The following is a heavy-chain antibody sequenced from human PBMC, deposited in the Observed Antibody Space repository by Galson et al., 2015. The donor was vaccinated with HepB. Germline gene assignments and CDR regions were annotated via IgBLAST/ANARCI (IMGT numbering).Heavy chain of an antibody. V-gene: IGHV4-39*07. CDR1: GGSISSSSYY. Sequence: LSLTCTVSGGSISSSSYYWGWIRQPPGKGLEWIGSIYYSGSTYYNPSLKSRVTISVDTSKNQFSLKLSSVTAADTAVYYCARDWGGGWFYFDYWGQGTLVTVSS. CDR3: ARDWGGGWFYFDY. CDR2: IYYSGST. J-gene: IGHJ4*02. D-gene: IGHD2-21*02.